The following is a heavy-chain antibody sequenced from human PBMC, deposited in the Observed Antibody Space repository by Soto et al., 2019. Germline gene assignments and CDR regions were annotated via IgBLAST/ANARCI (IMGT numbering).Heavy chain of an antibody. Sequence: GGSLRLSCAVSGFYFNNYGINWVRQAPGKGLEWVSSVSKSDYTYYSDSVKGRFTISRDNAKDSVSLQMNSLRAEDTAVYYCAREDSIIIPAVSDFWGQGILVTVSS. CDR3: AREDSIIIPAVSDF. CDR1: GFYFNNYG. D-gene: IGHD2-2*01. V-gene: IGHV3-21*01. J-gene: IGHJ4*02. CDR2: VSKSDYT.